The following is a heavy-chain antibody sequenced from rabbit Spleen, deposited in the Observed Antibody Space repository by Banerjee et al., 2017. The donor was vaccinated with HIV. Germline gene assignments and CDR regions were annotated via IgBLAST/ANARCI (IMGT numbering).Heavy chain of an antibody. CDR2: IDPVFGIT. CDR1: GFTLSRYY. J-gene: IGHJ4*01. CDR3: ARDLAGVIGWNFNL. Sequence: QLEESAGGLVQPGGSLKLSCKASGFTLSRYYMNWVRRAPGKGLEWIGYIDPVFGITYYANWVNGRFSISRENAQNTVFLQMTSLTAADTATYFCARDLAGVIGWNFNLWGQGTLVTVS. V-gene: IGHV1S7*01. D-gene: IGHD4-1*01.